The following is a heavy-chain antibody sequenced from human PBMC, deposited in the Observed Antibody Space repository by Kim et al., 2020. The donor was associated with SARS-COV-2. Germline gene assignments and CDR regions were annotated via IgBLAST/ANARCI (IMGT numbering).Heavy chain of an antibody. CDR2: ITSKAYGGTP. CDR3: TKNFDRGTSDV. CDR1: GFTFGDFA. Sequence: GGSLRLSCRGSGFTFGDFAMGWFRRTPGMGLEWVGFITSKAYGGTPGYATSVKDRFLISRDDSKSIVYLQMDSLKTEDTAVYYCTKNFDRGTSDVWGQGTTVTVSS. V-gene: IGHV3-49*03. D-gene: IGHD3-9*01. J-gene: IGHJ6*02.